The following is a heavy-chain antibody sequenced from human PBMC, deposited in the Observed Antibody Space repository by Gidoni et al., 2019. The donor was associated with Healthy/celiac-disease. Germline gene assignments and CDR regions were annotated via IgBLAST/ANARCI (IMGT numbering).Heavy chain of an antibody. CDR3: ASSYNQSPNKWFDP. V-gene: IGHV4-39*01. D-gene: IGHD1-20*01. J-gene: IGHJ5*02. CDR2: IYYSGST. CDR1: GGSISSSSYY. Sequence: QLQLQESRPGLVKPSEPLSLNCTVSGGSISSSSYYWGGIRQPPGKGLEWIGSIYYSGSTYYNPALKSRVTISVDTSKNQFSLKLSSVTAADTAVYYCASSYNQSPNKWFDPWGQGTLVTVSS.